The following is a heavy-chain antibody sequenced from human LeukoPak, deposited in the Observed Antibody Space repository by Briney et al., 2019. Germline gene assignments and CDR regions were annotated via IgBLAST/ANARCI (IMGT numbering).Heavy chain of an antibody. CDR2: INPSGGST. CDR3: ARDPGYSSSWKRIDY. D-gene: IGHD6-13*01. Sequence: AASVNVSCKASGYTFTSYYMHWVRQAPGQGLEWMGIINPSGGSTSYAQKFQGRVTVTRDTSTSTVYMELSSLRSEDTAVYYCARDPGYSSSWKRIDYWGQGTLVTVSS. V-gene: IGHV1-46*01. J-gene: IGHJ4*02. CDR1: GYTFTSYY.